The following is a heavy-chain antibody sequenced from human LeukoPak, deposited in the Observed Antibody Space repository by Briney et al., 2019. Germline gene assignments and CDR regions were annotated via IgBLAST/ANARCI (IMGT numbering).Heavy chain of an antibody. D-gene: IGHD5-12*01. J-gene: IGHJ2*01. CDR1: GGSISSYY. Sequence: SETLSLTCTVSGGSISSYYWSWIRQPPGKGLEWIGEISHSGSTNYSPSLKSRVTISVDTSKNQFSLNLSSVTAADTAVYYCARALVRATMVWYFDLWGRGTLVTVSS. CDR3: ARALVRATMVWYFDL. V-gene: IGHV4-34*01. CDR2: ISHSGST.